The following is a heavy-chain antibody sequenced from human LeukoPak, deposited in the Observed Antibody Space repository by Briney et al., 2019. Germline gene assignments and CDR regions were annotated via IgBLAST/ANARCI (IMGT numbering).Heavy chain of an antibody. J-gene: IGHJ6*03. CDR2: IYTSGST. V-gene: IGHV4-61*02. Sequence: PSQTLSLTCTVSGGSISSGSYYWSWIRQPAGKGLEWIGRIYTSGSTNYNPSLKSRVTISVDTSKNQFSLKLSSVTAADTAVYYCARDPKSYGYGRDHYMDVWGKGTTVTVSS. D-gene: IGHD5-18*01. CDR3: ARDPKSYGYGRDHYMDV. CDR1: GGSISSGSYY.